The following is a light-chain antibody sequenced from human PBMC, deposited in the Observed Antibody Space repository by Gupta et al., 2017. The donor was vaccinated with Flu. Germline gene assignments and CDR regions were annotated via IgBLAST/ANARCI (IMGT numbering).Light chain of an antibody. Sequence: QSDLTQPRSVSGSPGQSVTISCTGSSSDIGTYNYVSWYQQHPGTAPKLLIYNVNKRPSGVPARFSGSKSGNTASLTISGLQAEDEADYSCCSYAGSHTYVVFGGGTKLTVL. CDR2: NVN. J-gene: IGLJ2*01. CDR3: CSYAGSHTYVV. CDR1: SSDIGTYNY. V-gene: IGLV2-11*01.